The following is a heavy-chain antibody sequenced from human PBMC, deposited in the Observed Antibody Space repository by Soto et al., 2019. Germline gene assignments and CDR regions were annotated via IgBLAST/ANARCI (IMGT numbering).Heavy chain of an antibody. Sequence: SETLSLTCTVSRASIRSYYWSWIRQPAGKGLEWIGRMYNNGRTTYNPSLKSRVTMSGDTSKNQFSLKLTSVSAADTAMYYCARDRRSMVRGSYNYGMDVWGQGTTVTVSS. J-gene: IGHJ6*02. CDR1: RASIRSYY. D-gene: IGHD3-10*01. CDR2: MYNNGRT. V-gene: IGHV4-4*07. CDR3: ARDRRSMVRGSYNYGMDV.